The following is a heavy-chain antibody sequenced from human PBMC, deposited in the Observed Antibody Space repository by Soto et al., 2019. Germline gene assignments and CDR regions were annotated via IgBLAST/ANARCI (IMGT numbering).Heavy chain of an antibody. CDR3: ARGLDYVFWSGYYTDNWFDP. CDR2: ISAYNGNT. V-gene: IGHV1-18*01. J-gene: IGHJ5*02. Sequence: ASVKVSCKASGYTFTSYGISWVRQAPGQGLEWMGWISAYNGNTNYAQKLQGRVTMTTDTSTSTAYMELRSLRSDDTAVYYCARGLDYVFWSGYYTDNWFDPWRQETLVTVSS. D-gene: IGHD3-3*01. CDR1: GYTFTSYG.